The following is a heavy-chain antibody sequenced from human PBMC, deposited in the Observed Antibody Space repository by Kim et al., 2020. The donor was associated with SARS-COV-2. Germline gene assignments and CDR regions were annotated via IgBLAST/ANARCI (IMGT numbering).Heavy chain of an antibody. D-gene: IGHD6-13*01. CDR2: LWYDEINK. CDR1: GFTFTNYC. Sequence: GGSLRLSCAASGFTFTNYCMNWVRQAPGKGPEWVAMLWYDEINKYYGDSVKGRFTISRDNSKNKVYLQMNSLRVEDTAVYYCAKPLYSTNWGGEIEVWGQGPMVTVPS. V-gene: IGHV3-33*03. CDR3: AKPLYSTNWGGEIEV. J-gene: IGHJ3*01.